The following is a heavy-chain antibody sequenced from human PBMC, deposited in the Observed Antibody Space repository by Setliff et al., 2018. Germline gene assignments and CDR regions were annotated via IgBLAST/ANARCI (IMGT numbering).Heavy chain of an antibody. V-gene: IGHV4-61*01. J-gene: IGHJ5*02. CDR3: ARGRYYGSGSHLFDP. D-gene: IGHD3-10*01. Sequence: ETLSLTCTVSGGSVSSGSYFWSWIRQPPGKGLEWIGHIYIGGSTYYNPSLKSRVTISVDTSKNQFSLKLNSVTAADTAVYYCARGRYYGSGSHLFDPWGQGTLVTVSS. CDR1: GGSVSSGSYF. CDR2: IYIGGST.